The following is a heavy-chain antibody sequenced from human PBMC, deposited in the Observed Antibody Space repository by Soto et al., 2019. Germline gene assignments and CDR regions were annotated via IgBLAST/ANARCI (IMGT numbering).Heavy chain of an antibody. V-gene: IGHV1-3*01. Sequence: QVQLVQSGAEVKKPGSSVKVSCKASGYTFTSYAMHWVRQAPGQRLEWMGWINAGNGNTKYSQKFQGRVTITRDTSASTADMELIILRSDDSAVYSCPRDLPPIDYRGQGTLVTVSS. CDR2: INAGNGNT. CDR1: GYTFTSYA. J-gene: IGHJ4*02. CDR3: PRDLPPIDY.